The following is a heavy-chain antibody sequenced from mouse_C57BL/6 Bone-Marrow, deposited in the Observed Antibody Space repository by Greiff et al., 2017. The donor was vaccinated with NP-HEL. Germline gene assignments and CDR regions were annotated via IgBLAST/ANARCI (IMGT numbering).Heavy chain of an antibody. V-gene: IGHV1-82*01. Sequence: VKLMESGPELVKPGASVKISCKASGYAFSSSWMNWVKQRPGKGLEWIGRIYPGDGDTNYNGKFKGKATLTADKASSTAYMQLSSLTSEDSAVYFCATFITTVVGHFDYWGQGTTLTVSS. CDR3: ATFITTVVGHFDY. CDR1: GYAFSSSW. J-gene: IGHJ2*01. D-gene: IGHD1-1*01. CDR2: IYPGDGDT.